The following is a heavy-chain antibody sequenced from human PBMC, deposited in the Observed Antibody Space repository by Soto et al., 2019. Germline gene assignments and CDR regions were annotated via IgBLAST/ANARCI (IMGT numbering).Heavy chain of an antibody. D-gene: IGHD1-7*01. J-gene: IGHJ4*02. V-gene: IGHV1-18*01. Sequence: QVQLVQSGAEVKKPGASVKVSRKASGYTFSNDAITWVRQAPGQGLEWMGWVSAYNGNTNYAQKFKGRVTMTTDTSTSTAYMEIRSLRYDDTAVYFCARASRYYWNYMMYWGQGTLVTVSS. CDR2: VSAYNGNT. CDR1: GYTFSNDA. CDR3: ARASRYYWNYMMY.